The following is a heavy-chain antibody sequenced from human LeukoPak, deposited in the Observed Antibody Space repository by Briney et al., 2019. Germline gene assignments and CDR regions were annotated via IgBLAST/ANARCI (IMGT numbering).Heavy chain of an antibody. J-gene: IGHJ4*02. V-gene: IGHV3-30-3*01. CDR1: GFTFSSYA. CDR3: ARTYYSPGYYFDY. Sequence: GGSLRLSCAASGFTFSSYAMHWVRQAPGKGLEWVAVISYDGSNKYYADSVKGRFTLSRDNSKNTLYLQMNSLRAEDTAVYYCARTYYSPGYYFDYWGQGTLVTVSS. D-gene: IGHD3-10*01. CDR2: ISYDGSNK.